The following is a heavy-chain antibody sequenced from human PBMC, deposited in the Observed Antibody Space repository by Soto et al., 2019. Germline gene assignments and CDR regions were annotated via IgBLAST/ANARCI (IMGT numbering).Heavy chain of an antibody. V-gene: IGHV4-59*08. CDR3: ARVRTSLDLYYFYMDV. Sequence: WTWIRQPPGKAMEWIGYIYDYGSSYYNPSFESRVAFSVYTSKNQLSLDVTSVTAADTAVYYCARVRTSLDLYYFYMDVWGQGTTVTVSS. CDR2: IYDYGSS. J-gene: IGHJ6*03. D-gene: IGHD2-2*01.